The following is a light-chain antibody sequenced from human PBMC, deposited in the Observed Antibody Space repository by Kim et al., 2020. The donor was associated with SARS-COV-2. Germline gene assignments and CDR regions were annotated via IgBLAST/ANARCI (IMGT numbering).Light chain of an antibody. J-gene: IGLJ3*02. V-gene: IGLV3-19*01. CDR1: SLRSYY. Sequence: SSELTQDPAVSVALGQTIRITCQGDSLRSYYASWYQQKPGQAPVLVIYGKNNRPSGIPDRFSGSSSGNTASLTITGAQAEDEAEYYCNSRDSSGKRVFGG. CDR3: NSRDSSGKRV. CDR2: GKN.